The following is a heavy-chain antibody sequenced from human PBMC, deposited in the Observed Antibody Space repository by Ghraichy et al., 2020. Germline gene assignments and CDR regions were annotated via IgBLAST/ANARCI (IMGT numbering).Heavy chain of an antibody. CDR3: ARLRFLEWLFAYFDY. V-gene: IGHV4-4*02. D-gene: IGHD3-3*01. CDR2: IYHSGST. CDR1: GGSISSSNW. Sequence: SETLSLTCAVSGGSISSSNWWSWVRQPPGKGLEWIGEIYHSGSTNYNPSLKSRVTISVDKSKNQFSLKLSSVTAADTAVYYCARLRFLEWLFAYFDYWGQGTLVTVSS. J-gene: IGHJ4*02.